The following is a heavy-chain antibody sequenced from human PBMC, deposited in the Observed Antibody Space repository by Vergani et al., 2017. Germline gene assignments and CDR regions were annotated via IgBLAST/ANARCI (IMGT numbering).Heavy chain of an antibody. CDR2: FYTGGGT. D-gene: IGHD6-13*01. J-gene: IGHJ6*02. CDR3: ARDPLYSTTWPFLLLDMDV. V-gene: IGHV4-61*02. Sequence: QVQLQESGPGLVRPSQTLSLTCTVSGSSISSGSYYWSWFRQPAGKGLEWIGRFYTGGGTSYNPSLNSRVTISVDTSKNQFSLQLSSVTAADTAVYYCARDPLYSTTWPFLLLDMDVWGQGTTVTVSS. CDR1: GSSISSGSYY.